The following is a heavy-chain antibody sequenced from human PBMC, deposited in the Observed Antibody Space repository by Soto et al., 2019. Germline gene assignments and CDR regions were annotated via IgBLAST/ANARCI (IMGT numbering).Heavy chain of an antibody. CDR2: SSYSGST. CDR3: ANLYGASVSY. CDR1: GGSISSSSYY. J-gene: IGHJ4*02. V-gene: IGHV4-39*01. D-gene: IGHD4-17*01. Sequence: QLQLQESGPGLVKPSETLSLTCTVSGGSISSSSYYWGWIRQPPGKGLEWIGTSSYSGSTYYNPSLMIRVTISVDTSKNPFSLRLRSVAAADSAISYCANLYGASVSYGGQGTLVTVSS.